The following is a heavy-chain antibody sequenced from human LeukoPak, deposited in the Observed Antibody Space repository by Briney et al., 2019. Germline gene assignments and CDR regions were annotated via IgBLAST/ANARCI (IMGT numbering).Heavy chain of an antibody. CDR1: GGSISSSSYY. J-gene: IGHJ4*02. Sequence: SETLSLTCTVSGGSISSSSYYWGWIRQPPGKGREGIGRIDYSGSTYYNSSLKSRVTISVDSSKTQFCLRVSSVTAAATAVFYGARVLQYYDILTGYLPPSYFDYWGQGTLVTVSS. D-gene: IGHD3-9*01. CDR3: ARVLQYYDILTGYLPPSYFDY. V-gene: IGHV4-39*07. CDR2: IDYSGST.